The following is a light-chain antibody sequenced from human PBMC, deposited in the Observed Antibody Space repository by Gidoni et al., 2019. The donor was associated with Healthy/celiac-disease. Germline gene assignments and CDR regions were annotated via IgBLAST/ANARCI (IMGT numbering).Light chain of an antibody. CDR3: MQGTHWPPS. V-gene: IGKV2-30*01. CDR2: TVS. Sequence: VELKQSPLSLPVTLGQPASISCRSSQSLVYSDGNTYWNWFQQRPGPSQLRLIYTVSNRASGFPDRVSGSGSGTDFTLKISRVEAEDVWFYYCMQGTHWPPSFGGGTKVEIK. CDR1: QSLVYSDGNTY. J-gene: IGKJ4*02.